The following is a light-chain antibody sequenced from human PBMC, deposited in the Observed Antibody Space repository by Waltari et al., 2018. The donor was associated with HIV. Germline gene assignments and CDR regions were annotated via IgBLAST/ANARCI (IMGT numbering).Light chain of an antibody. CDR1: SSHIGSNY. V-gene: IGLV1-47*01. CDR3: AAWDASLSVWV. J-gene: IGLJ3*02. CDR2: RSK. Sequence: QSVLTQPPSASGTPGQRVTISCSGSSSHIGSNYVYWYRNLPGTAPKLLIYRSKQRPSGVPDRFSGSKSGTSASLAISGLRSENEADYYCAAWDASLSVWVFGGGTKLTVL.